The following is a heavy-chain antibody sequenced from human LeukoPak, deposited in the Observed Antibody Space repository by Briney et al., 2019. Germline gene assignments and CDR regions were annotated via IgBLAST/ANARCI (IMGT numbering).Heavy chain of an antibody. CDR1: GYSFTSYW. V-gene: IGHV5-51*01. D-gene: IGHD3-3*01. CDR2: IYPGDSDT. Sequence: GESLKISCKGSGYSFTSYWIGWVRQMPGKGLEWMGIIYPGDSDTRYSPSFQGQVTISADKSNSTAYLQWSSLKASDTAMYYCVRTSGLLGHIPQWSPNSDFDYWGQGTLVTVSS. CDR3: VRTSGLLGHIPQWSPNSDFDY. J-gene: IGHJ4*02.